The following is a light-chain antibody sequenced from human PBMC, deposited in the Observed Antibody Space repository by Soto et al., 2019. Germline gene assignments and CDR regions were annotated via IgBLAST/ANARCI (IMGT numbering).Light chain of an antibody. Sequence: SYELTQPPSVSVAPGNTARITCGGNNIGSDSVHWYQQKPGQAPVLVISYDSDRPSGIPERFSGSNSGNTATLTIARVEAGDEADYYCQVWDSSSDHVVFGGGTKLTVL. CDR3: QVWDSSSDHVV. J-gene: IGLJ2*01. CDR2: YDS. V-gene: IGLV3-21*04. CDR1: NIGSDS.